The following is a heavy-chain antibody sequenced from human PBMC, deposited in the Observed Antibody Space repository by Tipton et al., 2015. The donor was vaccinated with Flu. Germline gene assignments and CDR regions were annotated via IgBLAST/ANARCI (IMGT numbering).Heavy chain of an antibody. CDR1: GFTVSSNY. Sequence: QLVQSGGGLIQPGGSLRLSCAASGFTVSSNYMSWVRQAPGKGLEWVSVIYSGGSTYYADSVKGRFTISRDNSKNTLYLQMNSLRAEDTAVYYCAKSGLYSSGRYPDGYWGQGTLVTVSS. J-gene: IGHJ4*02. D-gene: IGHD6-19*01. CDR2: IYSGGST. CDR3: AKSGLYSSGRYPDGY. V-gene: IGHV3-53*01.